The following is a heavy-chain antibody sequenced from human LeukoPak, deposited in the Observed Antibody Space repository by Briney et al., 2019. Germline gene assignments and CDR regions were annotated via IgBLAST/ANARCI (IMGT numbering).Heavy chain of an antibody. J-gene: IGHJ4*02. CDR2: IYYSGST. Sequence: SETLSLTCTVSGGSISSYYWSWIRQPPGKGLEWIGYIYYSGSTNYNPSLKSRVTISVDTPKNQFSLKLSSVTAADTAVYYCARSIAALVVPFDYWGQGTLVTVSS. D-gene: IGHD6-13*01. V-gene: IGHV4-59*08. CDR3: ARSIAALVVPFDY. CDR1: GGSISSYY.